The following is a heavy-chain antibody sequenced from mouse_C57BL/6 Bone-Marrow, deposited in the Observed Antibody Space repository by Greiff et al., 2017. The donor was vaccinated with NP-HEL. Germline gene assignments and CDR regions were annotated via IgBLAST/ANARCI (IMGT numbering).Heavy chain of an antibody. V-gene: IGHV1-50*01. CDR1: GYTFTSYW. J-gene: IGHJ2*01. D-gene: IGHD3-3*01. CDR3: AREGTDSFDY. CDR2: IDPSDSYT. Sequence: VQLQQPGAELVKPGASVKLSCKASGYTFTSYWMQWVKQRPGQGLEWIGEIDPSDSYTNYNQKFKGKATLTVDTSSSTAYMQLSSLTSEDSAVYYCAREGTDSFDYWGQGTTLTVSS.